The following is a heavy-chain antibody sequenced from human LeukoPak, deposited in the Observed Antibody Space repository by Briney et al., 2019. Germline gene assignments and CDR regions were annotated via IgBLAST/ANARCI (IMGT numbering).Heavy chain of an antibody. Sequence: GGSLRLSCEASGFTFSTYGMSWVRQAPGKGLEWVSGISGSGGNTYYADSVKGRSTISRDNSKNTLYLQMNSLRADDTAVYYCAIGNAVMVTLGLFGYWGQGTLVTVSS. CDR2: ISGSGGNT. CDR3: AIGNAVMVTLGLFGY. CDR1: GFTFSTYG. J-gene: IGHJ4*02. D-gene: IGHD5-18*01. V-gene: IGHV3-23*01.